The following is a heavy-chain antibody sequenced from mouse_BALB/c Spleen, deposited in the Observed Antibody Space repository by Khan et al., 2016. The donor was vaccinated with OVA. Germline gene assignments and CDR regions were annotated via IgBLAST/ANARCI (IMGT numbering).Heavy chain of an antibody. V-gene: IGHV1-7*01. CDR2: INPSTDYT. CDR3: VNRGSSSAWFTY. J-gene: IGHJ3*01. Sequence: QVQLQQSGAELAKPGASVKMSCKASGYTFTNYWMHWVKQRPGQGLEWIGYINPSTDYTEYNQKFKDKASLTADKSSSTAYMQLTSLPSKDSELYYCVNRGSSSAWFTYWGQGTLVTVSA. CDR1: GYTFTNYW. D-gene: IGHD1-1*01.